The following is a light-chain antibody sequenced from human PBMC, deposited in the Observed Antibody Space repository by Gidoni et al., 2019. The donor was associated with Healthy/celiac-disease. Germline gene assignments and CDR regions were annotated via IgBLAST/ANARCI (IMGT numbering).Light chain of an antibody. V-gene: IGKV4-1*01. CDR1: QSVLYSSNNKNY. CDR2: WAS. Sequence: DIVMTQSPDSLAVSLGERATINCKSSQSVLYSSNNKNYLPWHQQKPGQPPKLLIYWASTRESGVPDRFSGSGSGTDFTLTISSLQAEDVAVYYCQQYYSTQYTFGQGTKLEIK. CDR3: QQYYSTQYT. J-gene: IGKJ2*01.